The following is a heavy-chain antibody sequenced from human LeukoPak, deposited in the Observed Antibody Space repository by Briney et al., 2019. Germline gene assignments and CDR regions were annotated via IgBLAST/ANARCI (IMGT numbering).Heavy chain of an antibody. CDR1: GFTFSSHW. V-gene: IGHV3-53*01. CDR3: ARRAGAYSHPYDY. CDR2: IYSDNT. J-gene: IGHJ4*02. Sequence: TGGSLRLSCAASGFTFSSHWMSWVRQAPGKGLEWVSFIYSDNTHYSDSVKGRFTISRDNSKNTLYLQMNSLRAEDTAVYYCARRAGAYSHPYDYWGQGTLVTVSS. D-gene: IGHD4/OR15-4a*01.